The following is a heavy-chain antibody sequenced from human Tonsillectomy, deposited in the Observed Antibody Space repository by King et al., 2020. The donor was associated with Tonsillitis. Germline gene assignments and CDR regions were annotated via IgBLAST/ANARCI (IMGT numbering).Heavy chain of an antibody. Sequence: QLVQSGGGVVQPGRSLRLSCAASGFTFSSYGMHWVRQAPGKGLEWVAVISYDGSNKYYADSVKGRFTISRDNSKNTLYLQMNSLRAEDTAVYYCAKDRLDYFDYWGQGTLVTVSS. CDR2: ISYDGSNK. CDR1: GFTFSSYG. J-gene: IGHJ4*02. CDR3: AKDRLDYFDY. V-gene: IGHV3-30*18.